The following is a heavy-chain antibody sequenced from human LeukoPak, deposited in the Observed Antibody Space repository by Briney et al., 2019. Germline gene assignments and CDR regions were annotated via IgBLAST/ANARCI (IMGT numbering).Heavy chain of an antibody. CDR3: ARFYNYRWGSDRYDDWFDP. CDR2: IYPGDSET. Sequence: PGESLKISCRGSGYSFTTYWIGWVRQMPGKGLEWMGIIYPGDSETKYSPSFQGQVTISADKSISTAYLQWSSLKASDTAMYYCARFYNYRWGSDRYDDWFDPWGQGTLVTVSS. D-gene: IGHD3-16*02. V-gene: IGHV5-51*01. CDR1: GYSFTTYW. J-gene: IGHJ5*02.